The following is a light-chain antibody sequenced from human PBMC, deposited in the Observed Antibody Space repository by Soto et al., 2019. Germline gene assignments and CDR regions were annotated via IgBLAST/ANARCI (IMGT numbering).Light chain of an antibody. CDR2: QDS. V-gene: IGLV3-1*01. Sequence: SCELTQPPSVSVSPGQTASITCSGDKLGDKYACWYQQKPGQSPVLVIYQDSKRPSGIPERFSGSNSGNTATLTIGGTQAMDEADYYWQAGDSSTVFGGGTQLTV. J-gene: IGLJ2*01. CDR3: QAGDSSTV. CDR1: KLGDKY.